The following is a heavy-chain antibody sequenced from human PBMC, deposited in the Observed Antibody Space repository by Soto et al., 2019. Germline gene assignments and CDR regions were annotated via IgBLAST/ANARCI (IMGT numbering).Heavy chain of an antibody. CDR3: ARRWGYSFDY. CDR2: IYYSGRT. J-gene: IGHJ4*02. CDR1: GGSISSYY. V-gene: IGHV4-39*01. D-gene: IGHD7-27*01. Sequence: QLQLQESGPGLVKPSETLSLTCTVSGGSISSYYWCWIRQPQGKVLEWIGSIYYSGRTYYNPSLTSRVTISVDTSKNQFSLTLSSVTAADTAVYYCARRWGYSFDYWGQGTLVTVSS.